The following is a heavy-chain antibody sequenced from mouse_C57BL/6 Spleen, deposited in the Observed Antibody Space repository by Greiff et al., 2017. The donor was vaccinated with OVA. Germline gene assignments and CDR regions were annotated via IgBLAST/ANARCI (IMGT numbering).Heavy chain of an antibody. D-gene: IGHD3-2*02. CDR1: GYTFTDYE. J-gene: IGHJ2*01. V-gene: IGHV1-15*01. Sequence: VQLVESGAELVRPGASVTLSCKASGYTFTDYEMHWVKQTPVHGLEWIGAIDPETGGTAYNQKFKGKAILTADKSSSTAYMELRSLTSEDSAVYYCTRKDSSGYSYYFDDWGQGTTLTVSS. CDR3: TRKDSSGYSYYFDD. CDR2: IDPETGGT.